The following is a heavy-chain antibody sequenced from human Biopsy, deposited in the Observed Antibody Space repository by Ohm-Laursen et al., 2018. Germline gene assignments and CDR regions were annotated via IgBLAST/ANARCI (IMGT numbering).Heavy chain of an antibody. Sequence: SDTLSLTCAVSGGSISSFYWTWIRQPPGKGPEWVGDISDSGSTNYKPSLKSRVTISVDTSKNQFSLNLSSVTAADTAVYYCARRGSGGRSFDHWGQGTLVTVSS. J-gene: IGHJ4*02. CDR3: ARRGSGGRSFDH. CDR1: GGSISSFY. V-gene: IGHV4-59*07. D-gene: IGHD2-15*01. CDR2: ISDSGST.